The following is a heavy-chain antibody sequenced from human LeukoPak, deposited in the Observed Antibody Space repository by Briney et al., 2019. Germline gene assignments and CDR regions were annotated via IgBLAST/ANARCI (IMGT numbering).Heavy chain of an antibody. CDR2: ISGDGSRT. CDR3: AADHYYDSSGYNPPSH. Sequence: GGSLRLSCAASGFTFSSYEMNWVRQAPGKGLEWLSLISGDGSRTYYADSVKGRFTISRDKSRNSLYLQMNSLRTEDTALYYCAADHYYDSSGYNPPSHWGQGALVTVSS. D-gene: IGHD3-22*01. CDR1: GFTFSSYE. J-gene: IGHJ4*02. V-gene: IGHV3-43*02.